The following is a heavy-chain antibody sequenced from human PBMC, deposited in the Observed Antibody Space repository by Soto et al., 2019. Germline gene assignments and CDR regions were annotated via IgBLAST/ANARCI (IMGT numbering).Heavy chain of an antibody. J-gene: IGHJ6*02. CDR2: MNPNSGNT. Sequence: QVQLEQSGAEVKKPGASVKVSCKASGYTFTTYDINWVRQATGQGLEWMGWMNPNSGNTGYTQKFQGRVTMTRTTSISTAYMELSRLTSEDTAVYYCARGVPDYDDVWKSYRYDPIYYYAMDVWGQGTTVTVSS. V-gene: IGHV1-8*01. CDR3: ARGVPDYDDVWKSYRYDPIYYYAMDV. CDR1: GYTFTTYD. D-gene: IGHD3-16*02.